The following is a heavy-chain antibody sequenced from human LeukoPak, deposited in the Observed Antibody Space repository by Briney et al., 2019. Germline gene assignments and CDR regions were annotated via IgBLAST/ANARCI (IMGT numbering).Heavy chain of an antibody. J-gene: IGHJ4*02. D-gene: IGHD3-16*01. CDR3: ARQPIYEAYFDF. CDR1: GFPFDRYW. CDR2: IKHDGSEK. Sequence: GGSLRLSCVASGFPFDRYWISWVRQAPGKGLEWVANIKHDGSEKNFVDSVKGRFTISRDNAENSLFLQMNSLRADDTAVYFCARQPIYEAYFDFWGQGTLVTVSS. V-gene: IGHV3-7*01.